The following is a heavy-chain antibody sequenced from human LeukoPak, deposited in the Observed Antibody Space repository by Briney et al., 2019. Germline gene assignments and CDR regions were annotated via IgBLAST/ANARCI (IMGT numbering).Heavy chain of an antibody. D-gene: IGHD3-22*01. J-gene: IGHJ4*02. V-gene: IGHV3-11*01. CDR3: ARDQPLTRYYFDSSGYLGLDY. CDR2: ISTSGSTI. Sequence: PGGSLRLSCAASGFTFSDYYMSWIRQAPGKGLEWVSYISTSGSTIYYADSVKGRFTISRDNAKNSLYLQMNSLRAEDTAVYYCARDQPLTRYYFDSSGYLGLDYWGQGTLVTVSS. CDR1: GFTFSDYY.